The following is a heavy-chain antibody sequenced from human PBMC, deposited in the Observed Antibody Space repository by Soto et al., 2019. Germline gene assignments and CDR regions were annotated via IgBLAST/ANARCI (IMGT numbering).Heavy chain of an antibody. CDR3: ARGPNWGYRFDS. V-gene: IGHV1-69*06. J-gene: IGHJ4*02. D-gene: IGHD7-27*01. CDR1: GGTFSGHA. CDR2: LIPLFGTT. Sequence: QVQLVQSGAEVKKPGSSVKVSCEASGGTFSGHAISWVRQAPGQGPEWMGGLIPLFGTTQHAQNFQDRLTITADKSTSTAYMELTILRLEDTAIYYWARGPNWGYRFDSWGQGTLVTVSS.